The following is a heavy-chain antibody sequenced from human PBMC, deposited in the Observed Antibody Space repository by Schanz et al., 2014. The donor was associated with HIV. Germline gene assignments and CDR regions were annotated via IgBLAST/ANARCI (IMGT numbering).Heavy chain of an antibody. CDR2: ISSSGRTI. V-gene: IGHV3-11*04. CDR1: GFIFSDYY. Sequence: QVQLVESGGGLVKPGGSLRLSCAVSGFIFSDYYMSWIRQAPGKGLEWVSYISSSGRTIYYADSVKGRFTISRDNAKNSLYLQMNSVTTEDTAVYYCARETIQLCPDYWGQGTLVTVSS. J-gene: IGHJ4*02. CDR3: ARETIQLCPDY. D-gene: IGHD5-18*01.